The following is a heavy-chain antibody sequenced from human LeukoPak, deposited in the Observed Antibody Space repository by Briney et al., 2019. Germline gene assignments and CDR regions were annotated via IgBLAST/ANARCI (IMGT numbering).Heavy chain of an antibody. Sequence: ASVKVSCKASGYTFTGYYMHWVRQAPGQGLEWMGWINPNSGGTNYAQKFQGWVTMTRDTSISTAYMELSRLRSDDTAVYYCARPSGRGVHDAFDIWGQGTMVTVSS. CDR1: GYTFTGYY. V-gene: IGHV1-2*04. CDR2: INPNSGGT. J-gene: IGHJ3*02. D-gene: IGHD1-26*01. CDR3: ARPSGRGVHDAFDI.